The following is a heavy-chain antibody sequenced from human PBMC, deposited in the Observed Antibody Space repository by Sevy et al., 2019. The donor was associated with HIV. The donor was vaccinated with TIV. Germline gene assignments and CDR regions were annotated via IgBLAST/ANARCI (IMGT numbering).Heavy chain of an antibody. D-gene: IGHD3-10*01. J-gene: IGHJ4*02. V-gene: IGHV3-43*01. Sequence: GGSLRPSCAASGFTFDDYTMHWVRQVPGKGLEWVSLITWDAAKTDYADSVKGRFTVSRDNSENSLYLQMNSLRTEDTALYFCAKDIPGWSGFDYWGQGTLVTVSS. CDR1: GFTFDDYT. CDR2: ITWDAAKT. CDR3: AKDIPGWSGFDY.